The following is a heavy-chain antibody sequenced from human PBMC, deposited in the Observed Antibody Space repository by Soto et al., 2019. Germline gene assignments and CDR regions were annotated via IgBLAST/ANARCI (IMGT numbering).Heavy chain of an antibody. J-gene: IGHJ5*02. D-gene: IGHD2-15*01. CDR3: ARVGLVVVAATRFDP. V-gene: IGHV4-39*01. CDR1: FGSISSCLYY. Sequence: ASETLVPTSTVFFGSISSCLYYCGWVREPPGKGLERIGSIYYSGRKYYNPSIKSRVNVPVDTSKNQSYLKLRSVTAADTAVYYCARVGLVVVAATRFDPWGQGTLVTVSS. CDR2: IYYSGRK.